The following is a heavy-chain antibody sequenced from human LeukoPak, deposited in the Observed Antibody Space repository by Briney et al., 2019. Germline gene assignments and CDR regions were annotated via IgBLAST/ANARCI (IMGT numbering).Heavy chain of an antibody. J-gene: IGHJ6*03. CDR2: IYYSGST. CDR3: ARRPPSYYDFWSGYYDITPYYSYYMDV. Sequence: PSETLSLTCTVSGGSISSSSYYWGWIRQPPGKGLEWIGSIYYSGSTYYNPSLKSRVTISVDTSKNQFSLMLSSVTAADTAVYYCARRPPSYYDFWSGYYDITPYYSYYMDVWGKGTTVTVSS. D-gene: IGHD3-3*01. V-gene: IGHV4-39*01. CDR1: GGSISSSSYY.